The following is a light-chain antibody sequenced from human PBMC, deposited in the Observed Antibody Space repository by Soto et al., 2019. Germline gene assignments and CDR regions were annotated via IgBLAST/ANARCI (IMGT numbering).Light chain of an antibody. CDR3: QQYSNWPPLT. Sequence: EIVLTQSPATLSVSPGERATLSCTASQSVRSNLAWYQQKPGQAPRLLIFDASTRATNIPARFSGSGSGTEFTLTISSLQSEDFAVYYCQQYSNWPPLTFGGGTKVEIK. CDR1: QSVRSN. CDR2: DAS. J-gene: IGKJ4*01. V-gene: IGKV3-15*01.